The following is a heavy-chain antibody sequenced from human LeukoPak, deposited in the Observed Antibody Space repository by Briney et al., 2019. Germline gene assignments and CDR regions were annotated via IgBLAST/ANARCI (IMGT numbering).Heavy chain of an antibody. CDR1: GFPFSSSW. J-gene: IGHJ4*02. D-gene: IGHD6-19*01. CDR2: TNSDGSST. Sequence: GGPLRLSCEASGFPFSSSWMHWSRQPPGKGLVWFSRTNSDGSSTSYADSVKGRFTISRDNAKNTLYLQMNSLRAEDTAVYYCARDFAEYGSGWYVGYWGQGTLVTVSS. CDR3: ARDFAEYGSGWYVGY. V-gene: IGHV3-74*01.